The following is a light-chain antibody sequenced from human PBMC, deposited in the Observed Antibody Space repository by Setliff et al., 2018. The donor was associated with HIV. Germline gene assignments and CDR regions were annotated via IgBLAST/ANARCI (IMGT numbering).Light chain of an antibody. CDR1: SSDVGNYNL. J-gene: IGLJ1*01. CDR3: CSYAGSSTCV. CDR2: EVS. V-gene: IGLV2-23*02. Sequence: SALTQSASVSGSPGQSITTACTGTSSDVGNYNLVSWYQQHPGKAPKLMIFEVSKWPSGVSNRFSGSKSGNTASLTISGLQPEDEADYYCCSYAGSSTCVFGTGTKVTVL.